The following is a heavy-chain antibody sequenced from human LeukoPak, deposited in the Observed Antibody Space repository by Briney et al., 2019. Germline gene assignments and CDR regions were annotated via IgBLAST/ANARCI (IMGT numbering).Heavy chain of an antibody. Sequence: PGGYLRFYCAAYAFTFSNYGMEWDRQAPGLELKWVAFIRNGRSNNDYADSVKGRLTSSTDISTDTMDLRRKSSRPKASAIYYCAKGAGLYSSSSPIDYWGQGTLVT. V-gene: IGHV3-30*02. J-gene: IGHJ4*02. D-gene: IGHD6-6*01. CDR2: IRNGRSNN. CDR3: AKGAGLYSSSSPIDY. CDR1: AFTFSNYG.